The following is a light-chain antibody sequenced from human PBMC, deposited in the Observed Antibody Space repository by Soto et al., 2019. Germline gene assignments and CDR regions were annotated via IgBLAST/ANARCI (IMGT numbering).Light chain of an antibody. CDR2: GAS. J-gene: IGKJ1*01. Sequence: EIVMTQSPATLSVSPGERATLSCRASQSVSGNLAWYQQKPGQAPGLLIYGASTRATGIPARFSGSGSGTEFTLTISSLQSEDFAVYYCPHYNNWPRTFGQGTKVEIK. CDR1: QSVSGN. CDR3: PHYNNWPRT. V-gene: IGKV3-15*01.